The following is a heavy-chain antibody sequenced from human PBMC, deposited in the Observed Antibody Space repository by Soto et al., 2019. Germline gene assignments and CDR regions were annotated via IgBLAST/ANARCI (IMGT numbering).Heavy chain of an antibody. CDR2: INPNSGGT. D-gene: IGHD6-6*01. CDR3: ARGRSFYSSSPGRDYYYGMDV. J-gene: IGHJ6*02. Sequence: ASVKVSCKASGYTFTGYYMHWVRQAPGQGLEWMGWINPNSGGTNYAQKFQGWVTMTRDTSISTAYMELSRLRSDDTAVYYCARGRSFYSSSPGRDYYYGMDVWGQGTTVTVSS. CDR1: GYTFTGYY. V-gene: IGHV1-2*04.